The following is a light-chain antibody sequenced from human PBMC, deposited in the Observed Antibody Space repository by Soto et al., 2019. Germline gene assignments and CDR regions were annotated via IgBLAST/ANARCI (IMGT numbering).Light chain of an antibody. CDR3: QQYNSYST. J-gene: IGKJ1*01. CDR1: QTISSW. CDR2: KAS. V-gene: IGKV1-5*03. Sequence: DLQMTQSPSTLSVSVWDRVTVTCRASQTISSWLAWWQQKPGKAPKLLMYKASSLESGVPSRFSGSGSGTELTLTLSILNPDDFETYYSQQYNSYSTLVQGTKLDIK.